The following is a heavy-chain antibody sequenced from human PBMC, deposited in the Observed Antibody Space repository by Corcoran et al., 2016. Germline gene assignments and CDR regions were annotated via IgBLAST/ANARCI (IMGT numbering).Heavy chain of an antibody. Sequence: QMQLVQPGPEVTKPGTSVKVSCKASVFTFTSSAVQWVRQARGQRPEWKGWIGVGSGNTNYAQKFQERVTITRDMSTSTAYRELSSLRSEDTAVYYYAAVTDDSSCYLDAFDIWGQGTMVTVSS. CDR2: IGVGSGNT. D-gene: IGHD3-22*01. J-gene: IGHJ3*02. CDR3: AAVTDDSSCYLDAFDI. V-gene: IGHV1-58*01. CDR1: VFTFTSSA.